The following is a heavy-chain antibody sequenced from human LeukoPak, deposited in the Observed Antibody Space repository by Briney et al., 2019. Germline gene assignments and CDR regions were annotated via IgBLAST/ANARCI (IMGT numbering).Heavy chain of an antibody. CDR2: INPNSGGT. V-gene: IGHV1-2*02. CDR3: ARDLPGRLRGWWGEDWYFDL. CDR1: GYTFTGYY. J-gene: IGHJ2*01. D-gene: IGHD6-19*01. Sequence: GASVKVSCKASGYTFTGYYMHWVRQAPGQGLEWMGWINPNSGGTNYAQKFQGRVTMTRDTSISTAYMELSRLRSDDTAVYYCARDLPGRLRGWWGEDWYFDLWGRGTLVTVSS.